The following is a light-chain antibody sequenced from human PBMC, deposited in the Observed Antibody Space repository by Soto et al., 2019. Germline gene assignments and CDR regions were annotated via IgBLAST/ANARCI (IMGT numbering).Light chain of an antibody. V-gene: IGLV1-40*01. CDR3: QSYDSNLSGLV. CDR1: SSNIGAGYD. J-gene: IGLJ3*02. CDR2: GNS. Sequence: QPVLTQPPSVSGAPGQRVTISCTGSSSNIGAGYDVHWYQQLPGTAPKLLIYGNSNRPSGVPDRFSGSKSGTSASLAITGLQAEDEADYYCQSYDSNLSGLVFGGGTKVTVL.